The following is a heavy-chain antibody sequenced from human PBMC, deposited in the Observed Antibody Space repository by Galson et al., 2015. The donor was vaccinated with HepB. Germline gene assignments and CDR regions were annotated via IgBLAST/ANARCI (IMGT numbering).Heavy chain of an antibody. CDR1: GFTFSSYE. CDR2: ISSSGSTI. CDR3: ARGTLYSYGYLDY. V-gene: IGHV3-48*03. J-gene: IGHJ4*02. Sequence: SLRLSCAASGFTFSSYEMNWVRQAPGKGLEWVSYISSSGSTIYYADSVKGRFTISRDNAKNSLYLQMNSLRAEDTAVHYCARGTLYSYGYLDYWGQGTLVTVSS. D-gene: IGHD5-18*01.